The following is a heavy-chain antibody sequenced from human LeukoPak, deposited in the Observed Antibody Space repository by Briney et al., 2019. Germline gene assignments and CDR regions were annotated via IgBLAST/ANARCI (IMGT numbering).Heavy chain of an antibody. J-gene: IGHJ4*02. CDR1: GGSISSYY. CDR3: AREGWGYYDSSGLVY. Sequence: PSETLSLTRTVPGGSISSYYWSWIRQPPGKGLEWIGYIYYSGSTNYNPSLKSRVTISVDTSKNQFSLKLSSVTAADTAVYYCAREGWGYYDSSGLVYWGQGTLVTVSS. D-gene: IGHD3-22*01. V-gene: IGHV4-59*01. CDR2: IYYSGST.